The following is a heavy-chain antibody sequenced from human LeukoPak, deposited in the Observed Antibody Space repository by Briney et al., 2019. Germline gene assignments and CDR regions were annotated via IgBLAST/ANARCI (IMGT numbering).Heavy chain of an antibody. CDR3: AKTGSRGGTFRPSYYYYYMDV. Sequence: GGSLRLTCTASGFTFSNHGMHWVRQAPGKGLEWVAFIRYDGITKYYADSVKGRFTISRDNSKNTLYLQMNSLRPEDTAVYYCAKTGSRGGTFRPSYYYYYMDVWGEGTTVTISS. J-gene: IGHJ6*03. D-gene: IGHD3-9*01. V-gene: IGHV3-30*02. CDR1: GFTFSNHG. CDR2: IRYDGITK.